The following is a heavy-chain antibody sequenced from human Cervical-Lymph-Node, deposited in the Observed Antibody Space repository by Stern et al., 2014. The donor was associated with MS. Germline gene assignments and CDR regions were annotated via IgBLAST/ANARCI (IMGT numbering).Heavy chain of an antibody. J-gene: IGHJ4*02. CDR3: ARDGDDGGIDY. CDR1: GFTVSSKY. CDR2: IYSGGNT. Sequence: EVQLVESGGGLIQPGGSLRLSCAASGFTVSSKYMSWLRQAPGKGLEWVSVIYSGGNTYYADSVKGRFTISRDNSKNTLNLQMNSLRAEDTAVYYCARDGDDGGIDYWGQGTLVTVSS. V-gene: IGHV3-53*01. D-gene: IGHD3-16*01.